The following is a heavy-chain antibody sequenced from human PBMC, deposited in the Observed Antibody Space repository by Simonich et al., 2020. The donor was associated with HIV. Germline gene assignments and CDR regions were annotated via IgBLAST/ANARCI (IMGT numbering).Heavy chain of an antibody. Sequence: QVQLVESGGAVVQPGRSLRLSCAASGFIFSTYGMHWVRQAPGKGLEWGAVIWDDGSNKYYADSVKGRFTISRDNSKNTLYLQMNSLRAEDTAVYYCAANWNYPFDYWGQGTLVTVSS. V-gene: IGHV3-33*01. CDR3: AANWNYPFDY. J-gene: IGHJ4*02. CDR1: GFIFSTYG. CDR2: IWDDGSNK. D-gene: IGHD1-7*01.